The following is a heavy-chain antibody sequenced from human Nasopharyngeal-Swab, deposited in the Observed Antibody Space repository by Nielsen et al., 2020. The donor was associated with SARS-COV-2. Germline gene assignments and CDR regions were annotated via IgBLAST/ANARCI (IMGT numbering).Heavy chain of an antibody. J-gene: IGHJ4*02. CDR3: AKDTSSGWYFGFSFDY. Sequence: LKISCAASGFTFDDYAMHWVRQAPGKGLEWVSGISWNSGSIGYADSVKGRFTISRDNAKNSLYLQMNSLRAEDTALYYCAKDTSSGWYFGFSFDYWGQGTLVTVSS. CDR2: ISWNSGSI. V-gene: IGHV3-9*01. CDR1: GFTFDDYA. D-gene: IGHD6-19*01.